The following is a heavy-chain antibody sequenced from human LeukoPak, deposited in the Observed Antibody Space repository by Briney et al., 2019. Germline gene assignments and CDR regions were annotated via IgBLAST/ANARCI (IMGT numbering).Heavy chain of an antibody. CDR3: ARVVSGTFDY. J-gene: IGHJ4*02. CDR2: IYSGGST. Sequence: GGSLRLSCAASGFTVSNNYMSWVRQAPGKRLEWVSVIYSGGSTSYADSVKGRFTISRDNSKNTLYLQMKSLRVEDTAVYYCARVVSGTFDYWGQGTLVTVSS. V-gene: IGHV3-53*01. D-gene: IGHD1-26*01. CDR1: GFTVSNNY.